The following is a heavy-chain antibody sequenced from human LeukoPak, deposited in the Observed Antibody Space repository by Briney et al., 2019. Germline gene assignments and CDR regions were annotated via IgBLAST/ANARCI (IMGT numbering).Heavy chain of an antibody. V-gene: IGHV3-11*01. CDR3: ARLQQWLQTFDY. Sequence: AGGSLRLSCAASGFTFNDYYMSWIRQAPGKGLEWVSYISSSGSTIYYADSVKGRFTISRDNAKNSLYLQMNSLRAEDTAVYYCARLQQWLQTFDYWGQGTLVTVSS. CDR1: GFTFNDYY. D-gene: IGHD6-19*01. CDR2: ISSSGSTI. J-gene: IGHJ4*02.